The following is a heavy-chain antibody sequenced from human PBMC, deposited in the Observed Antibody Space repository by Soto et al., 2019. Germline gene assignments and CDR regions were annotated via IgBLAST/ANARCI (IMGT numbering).Heavy chain of an antibody. CDR3: ARDGGSGWFNYYGMDV. J-gene: IGHJ6*02. Sequence: SQTLSLTCAISGDSVSSNSAAWIWIRQSPSRGLEWLGRTYYRSKWYNDYAVSAKSRITINPDTSKNQFSLQLNSVTPEDTAVYYCARDGGSGWFNYYGMDVWGQGTTVTVSS. D-gene: IGHD6-19*01. CDR1: GDSVSSNSAA. V-gene: IGHV6-1*01. CDR2: TYYRSKWYN.